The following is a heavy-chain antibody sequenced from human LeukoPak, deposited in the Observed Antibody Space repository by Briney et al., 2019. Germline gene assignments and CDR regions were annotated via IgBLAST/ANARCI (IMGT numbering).Heavy chain of an antibody. J-gene: IGHJ3*02. CDR1: GFTFSSYA. Sequence: GGSLRLSCAASGFTFSSYAMSWVRQAPGKGLEWVSAISGSGGSTYYADSVKGQFTISRDNSKNTLYLQMNSLRAEDTAVYYCAKDYGDYDDAFDIWGQGTMVTVSS. V-gene: IGHV3-23*01. CDR2: ISGSGGST. D-gene: IGHD4-17*01. CDR3: AKDYGDYDDAFDI.